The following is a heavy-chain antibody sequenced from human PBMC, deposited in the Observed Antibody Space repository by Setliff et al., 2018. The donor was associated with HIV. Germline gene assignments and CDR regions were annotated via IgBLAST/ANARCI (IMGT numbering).Heavy chain of an antibody. Sequence: SETLSLTCTVSGGSIRTGAYYWGWIRQPPGKGLEWIGSIYYDGRTTNYNPSLKSRVTISVDTSKNQFSLTLNSVTAADTAFYYCARGSRQLTIFGVVFKTNYYFMDVWGKGTAVTVSS. CDR2: IYYDGRTT. D-gene: IGHD3-3*01. V-gene: IGHV4-39*07. J-gene: IGHJ6*03. CDR3: ARGSRQLTIFGVVFKTNYYFMDV. CDR1: GGSIRTGAYY.